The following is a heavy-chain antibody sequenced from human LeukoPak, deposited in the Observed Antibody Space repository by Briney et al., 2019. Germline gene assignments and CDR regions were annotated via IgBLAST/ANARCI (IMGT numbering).Heavy chain of an antibody. CDR2: ISGSGGST. V-gene: IGHV3-23*01. D-gene: IGHD3-3*01. CDR1: GFTFSSYA. J-gene: IGHJ5*02. CDR3: AKWGAAYDFWSGYLPNWFDP. Sequence: GGSLRLSYAASGFTFSSYAMSWVRQAPGKGLEWVSAISGSGGSTYYADSVKGRFTISRDNSKNTLYLQMNSLRGEDTAVYYCAKWGAAYDFWSGYLPNWFDPWGQGTLVTVSS.